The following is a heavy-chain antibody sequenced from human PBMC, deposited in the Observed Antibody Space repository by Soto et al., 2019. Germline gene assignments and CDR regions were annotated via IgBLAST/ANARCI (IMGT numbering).Heavy chain of an antibody. CDR3: ARLSRLVRGVIPYYNWFDP. CDR1: GGSFSGYY. Sequence: SETLSLTCAVYGGSFSGYYWSWIRQPPGKGLEWIGEINHSGSTNYNPSPKSRVTISVDTSKNQFSLKLSSVTAADTAVYYCARLSRLVRGVIPYYNWFDPWGQGTLVTVSS. CDR2: INHSGST. V-gene: IGHV4-34*01. J-gene: IGHJ5*02. D-gene: IGHD3-10*01.